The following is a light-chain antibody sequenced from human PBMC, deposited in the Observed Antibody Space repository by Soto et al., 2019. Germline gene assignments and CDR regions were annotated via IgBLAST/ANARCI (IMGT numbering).Light chain of an antibody. Sequence: EIVMTQSPLSLSVTPGESASISCRSSQSLLHSNGNNYFDWYLQKPGQSPQLLIYLGSNRASGVTDRFSGSGSGTDFTLKISRVEAEDVGVYYCMQALQTPLTFGQGTRLGIK. J-gene: IGKJ5*01. V-gene: IGKV2-28*01. CDR1: QSLLHSNGNNY. CDR2: LGS. CDR3: MQALQTPLT.